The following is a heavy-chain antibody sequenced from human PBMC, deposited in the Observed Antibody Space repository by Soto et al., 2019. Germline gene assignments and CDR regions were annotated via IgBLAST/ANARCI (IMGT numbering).Heavy chain of an antibody. CDR1: GITFYSFS. V-gene: IGHV3-21*01. J-gene: IGHJ6*02. Sequence: LRLSCVASGITFYSFSVNWVRQAPGKGLEWVSSISNSGTKKNYADSVKGRFTISRDTANNSVFLQMNNLRGEDTAVYYCARDEGYGMDVWGQGTTVTVSS. CDR2: ISNSGTKK. CDR3: ARDEGYGMDV.